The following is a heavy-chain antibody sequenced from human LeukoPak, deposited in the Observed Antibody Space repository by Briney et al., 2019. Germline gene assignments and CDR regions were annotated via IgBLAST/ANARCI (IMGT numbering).Heavy chain of an antibody. CDR2: IIPIFGTA. Sequence: ASVKVSCKASGGTFSSYAISWVRQAPGQGLEWMGGIIPIFGTANYAQKFQGRVTITADKSTSTAYMELSSLRSEDTAVYYCARDSDGDYDDAFDIWGQGTMVTVSS. CDR1: GGTFSSYA. D-gene: IGHD4-17*01. V-gene: IGHV1-69*06. CDR3: ARDSDGDYDDAFDI. J-gene: IGHJ3*02.